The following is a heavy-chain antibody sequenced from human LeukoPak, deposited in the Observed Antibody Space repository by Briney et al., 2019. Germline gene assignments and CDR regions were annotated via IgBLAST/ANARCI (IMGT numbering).Heavy chain of an antibody. CDR2: ISSSSSTI. D-gene: IGHD2-15*01. J-gene: IGHJ3*02. V-gene: IGHV3-11*04. CDR1: GFTFSDYY. CDR3: ARDRRRYCSGGSCPRHAFDI. Sequence: GGSLRLSCAASGFTFSDYYMSWIRQAPGKGLEWVSYISSSSSTIYYADSVKGRFTISRDNAKNSLYLQMNSLRAEDTAVYYCARDRRRYCSGGSCPRHAFDIWGQGTMVTVSS.